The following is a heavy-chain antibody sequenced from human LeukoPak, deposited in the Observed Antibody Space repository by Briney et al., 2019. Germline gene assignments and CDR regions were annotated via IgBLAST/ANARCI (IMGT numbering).Heavy chain of an antibody. J-gene: IGHJ4*02. D-gene: IGHD1-20*01. Sequence: PSETLSLTCTVSGGSISNYYWSWIRQPPGKGLEWIAYIFYSGSTSYNPSLKSRVTISVDSSKNQFSLKLSSVTAADTAVYYCARAPLRYYYDHWGQGTLVTVSS. V-gene: IGHV4-59*12. CDR3: ARAPLRYYYDH. CDR2: IFYSGST. CDR1: GGSISNYY.